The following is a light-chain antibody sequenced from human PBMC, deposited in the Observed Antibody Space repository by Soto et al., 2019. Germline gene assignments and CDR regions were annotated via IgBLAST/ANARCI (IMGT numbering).Light chain of an antibody. CDR1: QSIDSW. J-gene: IGKJ1*01. Sequence: DIQMTQSPSTLSASVGDRVTITCRASQSIDSWLAWFQQKPGKTPDLLIYEASSLESGVPSRFSGSGSGTEFTLTISSMQPDDFATYYYQQYTNYSSGTFGQGTKVEIK. CDR3: QQYTNYSSGT. CDR2: EAS. V-gene: IGKV1-5*03.